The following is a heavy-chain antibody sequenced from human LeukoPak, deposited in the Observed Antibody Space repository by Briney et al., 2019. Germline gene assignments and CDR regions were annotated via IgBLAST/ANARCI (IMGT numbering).Heavy chain of an antibody. D-gene: IGHD6-13*01. Sequence: GGSLRLSCVASGFAFSSYTINWVRQTPGKGLEWVSSISGSTYYIYYADSVRGRFTISRDNSKNTLYLQMNSLRAEDTAVYYCAKEIGAAAGHYFDYWGQGTLVTVSS. CDR3: AKEIGAAAGHYFDY. J-gene: IGHJ4*02. CDR1: GFAFSSYT. V-gene: IGHV3-21*04. CDR2: ISGSTYYI.